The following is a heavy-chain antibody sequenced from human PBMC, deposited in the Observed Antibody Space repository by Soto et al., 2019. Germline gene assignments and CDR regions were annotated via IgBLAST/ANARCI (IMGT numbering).Heavy chain of an antibody. CDR3: GRASFYNFMAATEIFIRSRGEGIMLSVQ. V-gene: IGHV1-8*02. Sequence: ASVKVSCKASGYTFTSYYINWVRQATGQGLEWMGWMNPNSGNTGYAQKFQGRVTMTRNTSISTAYMELSSLRSEDPAVYYCGRASFYNFMAATEIFIRSRGEGIMLSVQ. CDR1: GYTFTSYY. CDR2: MNPNSGNT. D-gene: IGHD1-20*01. J-gene: IGHJ1*01.